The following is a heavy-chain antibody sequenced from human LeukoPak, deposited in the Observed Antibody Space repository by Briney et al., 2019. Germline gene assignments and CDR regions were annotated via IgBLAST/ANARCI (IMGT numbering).Heavy chain of an antibody. CDR3: ARQGVYYSDSSAFYH. CDR2: IYPGDSDI. CDR1: GYRFTNYW. Sequence: GESLKISCKASGYRFTNYWIAWVRQMPGKGLESMGSIYPGDSDIRYSPSFQGQVTISADKSFTTAYLQWRSLKASDTAIYYCARQGVYYSDSSAFYHWGQGTRVTVSS. J-gene: IGHJ4*02. V-gene: IGHV5-51*01. D-gene: IGHD3-22*01.